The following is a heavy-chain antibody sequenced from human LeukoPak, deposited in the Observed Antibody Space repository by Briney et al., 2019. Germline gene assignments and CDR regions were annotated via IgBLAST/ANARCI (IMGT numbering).Heavy chain of an antibody. CDR1: GFTFGDYA. CDR2: ISGSGGST. Sequence: GGSLRLSCTASGFTFGDYAMSWVRQAPGKGLEWVSAISGSGGSTYYADSVKGRFTISRDNSKNTLYLQMNSLRAEDTAVYYCAKASAMIVVVSKHFDYWGQGTLVTVSS. CDR3: AKASAMIVVVSKHFDY. J-gene: IGHJ4*02. D-gene: IGHD3-22*01. V-gene: IGHV3-23*01.